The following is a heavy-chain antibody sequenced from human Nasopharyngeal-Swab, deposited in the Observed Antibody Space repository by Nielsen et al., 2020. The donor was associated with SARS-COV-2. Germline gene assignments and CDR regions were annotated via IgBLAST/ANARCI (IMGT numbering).Heavy chain of an antibody. CDR1: GFTFSSYS. Sequence: GESLKIYCAASGFTFSSYSMNWVRQAPGKGLEWVSYISSSSSTIYYADSVKGRFNISRDNAKNSLYLQMNSLRDEDTAVYYCARDRSPLRGRATGDYWDDWGQGTLVTVSS. J-gene: IGHJ4*02. D-gene: IGHD1-26*01. CDR2: ISSSSSTI. CDR3: ARDRSPLRGRATGDYWDD. V-gene: IGHV3-48*02.